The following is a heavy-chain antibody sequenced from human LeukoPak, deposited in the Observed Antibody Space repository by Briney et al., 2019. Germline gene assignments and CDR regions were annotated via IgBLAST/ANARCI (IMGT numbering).Heavy chain of an antibody. Sequence: GGSLRLSCAASGFTFDDYAMTWVRQAPGKGLEWVSGINWNGGSTGYADSVKGRFTISRDNAKNSLYLQVNSLRAEDTAFYYCARDRIVGATSPGGYWGQGTLSPSPQ. J-gene: IGHJ4*02. CDR3: ARDRIVGATSPGGY. CDR2: INWNGGST. CDR1: GFTFDDYA. D-gene: IGHD1-26*01. V-gene: IGHV3-20*04.